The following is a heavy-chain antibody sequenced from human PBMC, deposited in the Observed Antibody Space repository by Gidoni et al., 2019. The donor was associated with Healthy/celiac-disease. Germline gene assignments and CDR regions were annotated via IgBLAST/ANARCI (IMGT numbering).Heavy chain of an antibody. CDR1: GYSISSGYY. D-gene: IGHD1-7*01. Sequence: QVQLQESGPGLVKPSETLSLTCAVSGYSISSGYYWGWIRQPPGKGRAWIGSIYHSGSTYYNPSLKRRVTISVDTSKNQFSLKLSSVTAADTAVYYCARVRGVDWNYVGDYWGQGTLVTVSS. CDR2: IYHSGST. J-gene: IGHJ4*02. V-gene: IGHV4-38-2*01. CDR3: ARVRGVDWNYVGDY.